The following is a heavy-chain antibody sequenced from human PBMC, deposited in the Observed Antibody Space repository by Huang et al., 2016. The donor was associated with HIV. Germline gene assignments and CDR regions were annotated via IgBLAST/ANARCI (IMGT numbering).Heavy chain of an antibody. J-gene: IGHJ5*02. V-gene: IGHV1-18*04. CDR2: ISVYKGNT. CDR3: ARALGLGSGYYFLNNWFDP. D-gene: IGHD3-3*01. Sequence: QVQLVQSGAEVKKPGASVKVSCKASGYTVTIYGISWVRQAPGQGIEWMGWISVYKGNTKYAQKLQCRVTMTTDTATSTAYMELRSLRSDDTAVYYCARALGLGSGYYFLNNWFDPWGQGTLVTVSS. CDR1: GYTVTIYG.